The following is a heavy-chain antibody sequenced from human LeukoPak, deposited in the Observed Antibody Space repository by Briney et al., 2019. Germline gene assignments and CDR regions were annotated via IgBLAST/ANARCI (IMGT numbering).Heavy chain of an antibody. CDR1: GDSISTYY. CDR3: ARTLAGRHFDY. Sequence: SETQSLTCTVSGDSISTYYWSLIRQPAGRGLEWIGRVYFTGSANYNPSLNSRVTMSIDTSKNQLSLNLSSVTAADTAVYYCARTLAGRHFDYWGQGALVTVS. V-gene: IGHV4-4*07. D-gene: IGHD6-19*01. J-gene: IGHJ4*02. CDR2: VYFTGSA.